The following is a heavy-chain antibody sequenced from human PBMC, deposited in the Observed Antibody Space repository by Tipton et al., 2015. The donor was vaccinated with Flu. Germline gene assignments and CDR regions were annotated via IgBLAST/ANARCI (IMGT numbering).Heavy chain of an antibody. J-gene: IGHJ3*01. CDR1: GFTFRSHE. CDR3: TRAEIRLCAFDV. Sequence: SLRLSCAASGFTFRSHEMNWVRQAPGKGLEWVSSISPSGSTVFYADSVKGRFTISRDNAKTSLFLEMNSLRAEDTAVYYCTRAEIRLCAFDVWGQGTKVTVSS. D-gene: IGHD5-12*01. V-gene: IGHV3-48*03. CDR2: ISPSGSTV.